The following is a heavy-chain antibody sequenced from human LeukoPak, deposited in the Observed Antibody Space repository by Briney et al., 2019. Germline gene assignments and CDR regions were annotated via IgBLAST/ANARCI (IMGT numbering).Heavy chain of an antibody. Sequence: SETLSLTCSVSGDSMRSYYWSWIRQPAGKGLEWIGRIYISGSTNYNPSLKSRVTMSVDTSKNQFSLKLSSVTAADTAVYYCARLSGSQTTPYWGQGTLVTVSS. CDR1: GDSMRSYY. CDR3: ARLSGSQTTPY. J-gene: IGHJ4*02. D-gene: IGHD1-26*01. V-gene: IGHV4-4*07. CDR2: IYISGST.